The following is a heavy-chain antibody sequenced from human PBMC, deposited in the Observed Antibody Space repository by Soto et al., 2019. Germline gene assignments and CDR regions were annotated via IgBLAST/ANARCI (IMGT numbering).Heavy chain of an antibody. D-gene: IGHD2-15*01. J-gene: IGHJ4*02. CDR1: GYTFTGYY. Sequence: ASVKASCKASGYTFTGYYMHWVRQAPGQGLEWMGWINPNSGGTNYAQKFQGWVTMTRDTSISTAYMELSRLRSDDTAAYYCQTKEDYLVFGWWKLQRKRQGLDYWGQGTLVTVSS. CDR3: QTKEDYLVFGWWKLQRKRQGLDY. V-gene: IGHV1-2*04. CDR2: INPNSGGT.